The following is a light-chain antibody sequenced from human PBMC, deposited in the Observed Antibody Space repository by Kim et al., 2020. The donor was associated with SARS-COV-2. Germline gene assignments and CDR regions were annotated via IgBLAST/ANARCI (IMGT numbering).Light chain of an antibody. CDR2: AAS. CDR3: QKYNSAPWT. V-gene: IGKV1-27*01. Sequence: CVGYRATTPCRAIQIFTISLTWYQQKPGKVPQLLIYAASALQSGVPSRFSGSGSGTDFTLTISSLQPEDVATYYCQKYNSAPWTFGQVTKVDIK. CDR1: QIFTIS. J-gene: IGKJ1*01.